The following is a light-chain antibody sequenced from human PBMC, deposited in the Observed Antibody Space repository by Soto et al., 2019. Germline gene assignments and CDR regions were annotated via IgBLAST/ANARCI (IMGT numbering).Light chain of an antibody. CDR1: QSVSSSY. Sequence: EIVLMQSPGTLSLSPGERATLSCRASQSVSSSYLGWYQQKPGQAPRLLIYGASTRATGIPDRFSGSGSGTDFNLTISRLEPEDFAVYYCQQYGSSIFTFGPGTKVDIK. CDR3: QQYGSSIFT. CDR2: GAS. V-gene: IGKV3-20*01. J-gene: IGKJ3*01.